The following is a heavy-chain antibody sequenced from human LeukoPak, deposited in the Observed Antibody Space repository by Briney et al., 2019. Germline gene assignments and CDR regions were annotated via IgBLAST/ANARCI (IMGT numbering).Heavy chain of an antibody. J-gene: IGHJ6*02. CDR3: ARGLDYYYYYYGMDV. CDR1: GGSFSGYY. Sequence: SETLSLTCAVYGGSFSGYYWSWIRQPPGKGLEWIGEINHSGSTNYNPSLKSRVTISVDTSKNQFSLKLSSVTVADTAVYYCARGLDYYYYYYGMDVWGQGTTVTVSS. D-gene: IGHD1-1*01. V-gene: IGHV4-34*01. CDR2: INHSGST.